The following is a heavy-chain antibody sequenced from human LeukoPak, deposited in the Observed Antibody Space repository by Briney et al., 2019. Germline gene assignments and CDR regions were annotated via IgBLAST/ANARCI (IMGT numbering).Heavy chain of an antibody. Sequence: GGSLRLSCAASGFTFSSYSMNWVRQAPGKGLEWVSYISSSSSTVYYADSVKGRFTISRDNAQNSLYLQMNSLRDEDTAVYYCARAEPYSSSWFASFDYWGQGTLVTVSS. V-gene: IGHV3-48*02. J-gene: IGHJ4*02. CDR2: ISSSSSTV. CDR3: ARAEPYSSSWFASFDY. CDR1: GFTFSSYS. D-gene: IGHD6-13*01.